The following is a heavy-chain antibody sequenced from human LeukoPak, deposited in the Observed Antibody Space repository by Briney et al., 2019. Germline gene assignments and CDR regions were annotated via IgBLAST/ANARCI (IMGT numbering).Heavy chain of an antibody. V-gene: IGHV3-30*03. CDR3: AVGYSYGQS. J-gene: IGHJ5*02. CDR1: GLTFSSYG. Sequence: GRSLRLSCAPSGLTFSSYGMRWVRQAPGKGLEWVAVIVNDGIHKHYADSVKGRFTIPRDNSKDTVSLEMNDLRPEDTAVYYCAVGYSYGQSWGQGTLVTVPS. D-gene: IGHD5-18*01. CDR2: IVNDGIHK.